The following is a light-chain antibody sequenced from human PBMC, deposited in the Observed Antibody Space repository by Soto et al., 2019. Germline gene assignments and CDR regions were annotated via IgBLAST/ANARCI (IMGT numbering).Light chain of an antibody. V-gene: IGKV1-39*01. Sequence: DIQMTQSPSSLSASVGDRVTITCRASQNIYRYLNWYQQKPGKAPKILIYAASSLQSGVPSRFSGSGSGTYFTLTTNSLQSEDLAIYYCQQSYSVSYTFGQGTKLEMK. J-gene: IGKJ2*01. CDR1: QNIYRY. CDR3: QQSYSVSYT. CDR2: AAS.